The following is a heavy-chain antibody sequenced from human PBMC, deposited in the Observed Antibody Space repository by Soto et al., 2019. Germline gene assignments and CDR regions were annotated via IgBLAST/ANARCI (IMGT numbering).Heavy chain of an antibody. Sequence: QVQLQESGPGLVKPSQTLSLTCTVSGCCISRGGHYWSWIRQHPGKGLEWIGYIYYSGSTYYNPSIKSRVIMAVDTSKSRFSLKLSSVTAADTAVYYCARDSGSGCSSTSCYGGVDWFDPWGQGTLVTVSS. V-gene: IGHV4-31*03. D-gene: IGHD2-2*01. CDR3: ARDSGSGCSSTSCYGGVDWFDP. CDR2: IYYSGST. CDR1: GCCISRGGHY. J-gene: IGHJ5*02.